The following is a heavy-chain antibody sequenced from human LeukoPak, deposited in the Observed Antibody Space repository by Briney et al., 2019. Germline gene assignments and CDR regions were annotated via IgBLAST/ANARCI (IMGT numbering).Heavy chain of an antibody. CDR1: GYIFTCYW. D-gene: IGHD3-10*01. CDR3: ARLPERVRGVIIPYYMDV. Sequence: GESLKISCKGSGYIFTCYWIGWVRQMPGKGLEWVGIISPGESDTRYSTSFQGQVTISADKSISTAYLQWSSLKASDTAMYYCARLPERVRGVIIPYYMDVWGKGTTVTVSS. V-gene: IGHV5-51*01. J-gene: IGHJ6*03. CDR2: ISPGESDT.